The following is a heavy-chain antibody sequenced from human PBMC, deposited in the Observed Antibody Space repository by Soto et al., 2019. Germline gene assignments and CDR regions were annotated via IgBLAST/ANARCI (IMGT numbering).Heavy chain of an antibody. CDR3: ATWRLREHAYDI. V-gene: IGHV3-53*01. D-gene: IGHD4-17*01. J-gene: IGHJ3*02. CDR2: VYDTDGI. CDR1: GLTVTGKKY. Sequence: DVQLVESGGALIQPGGSLRLSCEASGLTVTGKKYVAWVRQAPGKGLEWVSGVYDTDGIYYADSVKGRFTSSRDNSKTIVYLEMNSLTPDDTAVYYCATWRLREHAYDIWGLGTTVTVSS.